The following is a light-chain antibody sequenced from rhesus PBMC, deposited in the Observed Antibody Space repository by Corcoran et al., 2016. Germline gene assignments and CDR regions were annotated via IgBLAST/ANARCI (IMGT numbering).Light chain of an antibody. CDR2: GVS. Sequence: QAAPTQSPSVSGSPGQSVTISCTGTNSDIGSYNRVSWYQQHPGKAPQLMSSGVSSRPSGVSYRFSGSKSGNTASLAISGLQAEDEADYYCSSFASSGTYIFGSGTRLTV. CDR1: NSDIGSYNR. CDR3: SSFASSGTYI. V-gene: IGLV2-13*03. J-gene: IGLJ1*01.